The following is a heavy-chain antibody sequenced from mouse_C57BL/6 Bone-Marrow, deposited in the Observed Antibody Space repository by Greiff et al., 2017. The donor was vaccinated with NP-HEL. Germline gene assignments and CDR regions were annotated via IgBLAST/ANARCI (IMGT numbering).Heavy chain of an antibody. CDR1: GFTFSDYY. V-gene: IGHV5-16*01. CDR3: AREGSTMVTTRAMDY. D-gene: IGHD2-2*01. J-gene: IGHJ4*01. CDR2: INYDGSST. Sequence: EVKVVESEGGLVQPGSSMKLSCTASGFTFSDYYMAWVRQVPEKGLEWVANINYDGSSTYYLDSLKSRFIISRDNAKNILYLQMSSLKSEDTATYYCAREGSTMVTTRAMDYWGQGTSVTVSS.